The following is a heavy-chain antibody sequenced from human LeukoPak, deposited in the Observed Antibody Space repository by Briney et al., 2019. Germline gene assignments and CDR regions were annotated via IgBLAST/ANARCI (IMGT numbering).Heavy chain of an antibody. Sequence: GGSLGLSCSASGFTFSRYAMHWVRQAPGKGLEYVSGINDNGGRTHYGDSVKGRFSISRDNSKNTLHLQMSTLRAEDTALYYCVKDVGGSYAFDYWGQGILVTVAS. CDR3: VKDVGGSYAFDY. J-gene: IGHJ4*02. V-gene: IGHV3-64D*09. CDR2: INDNGGRT. D-gene: IGHD1-26*01. CDR1: GFTFSRYA.